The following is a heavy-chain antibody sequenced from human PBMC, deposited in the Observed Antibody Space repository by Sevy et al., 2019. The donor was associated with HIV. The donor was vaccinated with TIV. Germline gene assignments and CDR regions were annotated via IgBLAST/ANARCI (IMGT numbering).Heavy chain of an antibody. CDR3: ARKRSLGEPSDP. Sequence: ASVKVSCKRSGYTFTTYGINWVRQAPGQGLEWMGWINIYNGNIIYGKKFQGRVTMTRETSTNTAYMELTRLTSDDTAVYYCARKRSLGEPSDPWGQGTLVTVSS. V-gene: IGHV1-18*01. CDR2: INIYNGNI. CDR1: GYTFTTYG. J-gene: IGHJ5*02. D-gene: IGHD3-16*01.